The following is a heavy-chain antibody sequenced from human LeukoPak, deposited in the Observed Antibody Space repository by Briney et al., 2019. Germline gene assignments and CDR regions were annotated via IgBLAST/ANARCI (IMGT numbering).Heavy chain of an antibody. CDR2: ISDNRGNP. V-gene: IGHV1-18*01. D-gene: IGHD5-18*01. J-gene: IGHJ5*02. CDR1: GYTFTTYG. CDR3: ARRGYSYGYGWFDP. Sequence: ASVNVSCKASGYTFTTYGITWVRQAPGQGLEWMGWISDNRGNPYYVQKFQGRVTMTTDTSTSTAYMELRSLRSDDTAVYYCARRGYSYGYGWFDPWGQGTLVTVSS.